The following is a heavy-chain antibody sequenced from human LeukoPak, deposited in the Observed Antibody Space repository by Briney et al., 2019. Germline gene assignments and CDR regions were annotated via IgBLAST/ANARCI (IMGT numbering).Heavy chain of an antibody. D-gene: IGHD6-13*01. CDR3: ASSTLAAAVPFDY. CDR2: ISYDGTNK. J-gene: IGHJ4*02. Sequence: PGRSLRLSCAASGFTVTSHYLNWVRQAPGKGLEWVAVISYDGTNKYYADSVKGRFTISRDNSKNTLYLQMNSLRPEDTAVYYCASSTLAAAVPFDYWGQGTLVTVSS. V-gene: IGHV3-30-3*01. CDR1: GFTVTSHY.